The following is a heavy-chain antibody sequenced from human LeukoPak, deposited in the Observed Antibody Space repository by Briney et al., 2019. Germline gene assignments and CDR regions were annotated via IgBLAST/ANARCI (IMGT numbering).Heavy chain of an antibody. CDR2: INPNSGGT. V-gene: IGHV1-2*02. CDR1: GYTFTGYY. D-gene: IGHD2-2*01. Sequence: GASVKVSCKASGYTFTGYYMHWVRHAPGQGLEWMGWINPNSGGTNYAQKFQGRVTMTRDTSITTAYMELTRLRSDDTAVYYCARGVPGTYYYYYMDDWGKGTPVTVSS. J-gene: IGHJ6*03. CDR3: ARGVPGTYYYYYMDD.